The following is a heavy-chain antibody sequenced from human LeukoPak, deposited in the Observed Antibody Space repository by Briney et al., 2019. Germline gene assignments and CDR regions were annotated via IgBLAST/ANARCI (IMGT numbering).Heavy chain of an antibody. CDR3: ARERRGSYLDY. Sequence: GGSLRLSCAASGFSFSVYWMSWVRQAPGKGLEWVANIKQDGSEKYYVDSVKGRFTISRDNAKNSLYLQMNSLRAEDTAVYYCARERRGSYLDYWGQGTLVTVSS. D-gene: IGHD1-26*01. CDR2: IKQDGSEK. J-gene: IGHJ4*02. V-gene: IGHV3-7*01. CDR1: GFSFSVYW.